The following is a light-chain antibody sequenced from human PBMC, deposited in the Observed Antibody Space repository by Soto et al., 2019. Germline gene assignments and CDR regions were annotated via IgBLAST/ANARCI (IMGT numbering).Light chain of an antibody. Sequence: EIVLTQSPGTLSLSPGARATLSCRASQSVSSGLAWYQQKPGQAPRLLMYDASTRATDIPDRFSGGGSGTDVALTISRLEPEDFAVYYCQQYGGSPWTFGQGTKVEIK. CDR1: QSVSSG. CDR3: QQYGGSPWT. CDR2: DAS. V-gene: IGKV3-20*01. J-gene: IGKJ1*01.